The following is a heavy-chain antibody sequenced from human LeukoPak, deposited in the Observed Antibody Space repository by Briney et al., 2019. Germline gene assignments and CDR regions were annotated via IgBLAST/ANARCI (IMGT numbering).Heavy chain of an antibody. CDR1: GFTFDDYA. CDR2: TSSSSSTI. D-gene: IGHD1-26*01. Sequence: GGSLRLSCAASGFTFDDYAMHWVRQAPGRGLEWVSFTSSSSSTIYYAESVKGRFTISRDNAKNSLYLQMNSLRVEDTAVYYCARDYSPPHWSENSGYFDSWGQGTLVTVSS. V-gene: IGHV3-48*04. J-gene: IGHJ4*02. CDR3: ARDYSPPHWSENSGYFDS.